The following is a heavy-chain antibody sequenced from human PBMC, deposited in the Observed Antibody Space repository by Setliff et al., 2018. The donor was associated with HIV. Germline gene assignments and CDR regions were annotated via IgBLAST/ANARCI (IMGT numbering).Heavy chain of an antibody. D-gene: IGHD2-2*01. Sequence: ASETLSLTCTVSGGSVGSSRYYWAWIRQPPGKGLEWIGSIYYTGNTKYNPSLESRVTFSIDTSENQFSLRLASVTAADTAIYYCARDDSIVLVPAIMRGDGFDFWGQGRMVTVSS. CDR3: ARDDSIVLVPAIMRGDGFDF. V-gene: IGHV4-39*07. J-gene: IGHJ3*01. CDR1: GGSVGSSRYY. CDR2: IYYTGNT.